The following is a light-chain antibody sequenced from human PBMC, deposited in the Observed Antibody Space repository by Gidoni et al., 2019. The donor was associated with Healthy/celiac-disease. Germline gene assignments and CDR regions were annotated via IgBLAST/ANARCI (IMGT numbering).Light chain of an antibody. V-gene: IGKV2-28*01. CDR2: WGS. CDR1: QSLLHSNGYNY. Sequence: DIVMTQSPLSLPVTPGEPASISCRSSQSLLHSNGYNYLDWYLQKPGQSPQLLIYWGSNRAAGFPDRFSGSGSGTDFTLKISRVEAEDVGVYYCMQALQTPLTFGGGTKVEIK. J-gene: IGKJ4*01. CDR3: MQALQTPLT.